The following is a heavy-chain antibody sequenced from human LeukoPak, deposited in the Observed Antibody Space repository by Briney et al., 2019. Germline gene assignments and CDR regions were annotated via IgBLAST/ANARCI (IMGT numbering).Heavy chain of an antibody. V-gene: IGHV4-39*07. CDR3: ARDLGGHLGDAFDI. D-gene: IGHD3-16*01. J-gene: IGHJ3*02. CDR2: IYYSGRT. Sequence: SETLSLNCTVSAGSISSSSYYWGWLRQSPGKGLEWIGSIYYSGRTYYSPSLKSRVTMSVDTSKNKFSLSLSSVTAADTAVYYCARDLGGHLGDAFDIWGQGTMVTVSS. CDR1: AGSISSSSYY.